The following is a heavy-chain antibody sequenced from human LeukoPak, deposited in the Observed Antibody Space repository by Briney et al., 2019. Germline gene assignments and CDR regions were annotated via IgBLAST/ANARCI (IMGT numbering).Heavy chain of an antibody. D-gene: IGHD1-26*01. Sequence: GGSLRLSCAASGFTFRSYAMHWVRQAPGKGLEWVAVISYDGSNKYYADSVKGRFTISRDNSKNTLYLQMNSLKTEDTAVYYCTTDGVGVEGATYDNWGQGTLVSVSS. J-gene: IGHJ4*02. CDR3: TTDGVGVEGATYDN. V-gene: IGHV3-30*04. CDR2: ISYDGSNK. CDR1: GFTFRSYA.